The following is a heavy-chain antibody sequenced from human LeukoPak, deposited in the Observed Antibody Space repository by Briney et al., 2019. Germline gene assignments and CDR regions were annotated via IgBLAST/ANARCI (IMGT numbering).Heavy chain of an antibody. Sequence: GGSLRLSCAASGFTFSSYGMHWVRQAPGKGLEWVAVMSYDGSNKYYADSVKGRFTISRDNSKNTLYLQMNSLRAEDTAVYYCAKDPQRKPKYYDILTGLEDWGQGTLVTVSS. CDR1: GFTFSSYG. CDR3: AKDPQRKPKYYDILTGLED. CDR2: MSYDGSNK. V-gene: IGHV3-30*18. D-gene: IGHD3-9*01. J-gene: IGHJ4*02.